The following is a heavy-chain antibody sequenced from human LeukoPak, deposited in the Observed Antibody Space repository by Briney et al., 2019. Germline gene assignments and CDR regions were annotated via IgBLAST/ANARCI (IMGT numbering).Heavy chain of an antibody. J-gene: IGHJ5*02. Sequence: ASVKVSCKASGYTFTSYAMNWVRQAPGQGLEWMGIINPSGGSTSYAQKFQGRVTMTRDMSTSTDYMELSSLRSEDTAVYYCARDNSVEDTAWWFDPWGQGTLVTVSS. CDR1: GYTFTSYA. V-gene: IGHV1-46*01. CDR3: ARDNSVEDTAWWFDP. D-gene: IGHD4-23*01. CDR2: INPSGGST.